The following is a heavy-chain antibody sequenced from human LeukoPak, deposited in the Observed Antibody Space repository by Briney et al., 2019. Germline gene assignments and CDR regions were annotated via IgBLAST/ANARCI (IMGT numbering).Heavy chain of an antibody. D-gene: IGHD5-18*01. Sequence: SETLSLTCTVSGGSISSSSYYWGWIRQPPGKGLGWIGSIYYSGTTYYNPSLKSRVTISVDTSKNQFSLKLSSVTAADTAVYYCARGIQLWFPFDYWGQGTLVTVSS. CDR3: ARGIQLWFPFDY. CDR2: IYYSGTT. V-gene: IGHV4-39*07. J-gene: IGHJ4*02. CDR1: GGSISSSSYY.